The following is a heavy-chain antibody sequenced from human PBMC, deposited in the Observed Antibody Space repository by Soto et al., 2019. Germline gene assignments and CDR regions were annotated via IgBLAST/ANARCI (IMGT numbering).Heavy chain of an antibody. CDR1: GFTFSNYA. V-gene: IGHV3-64*01. D-gene: IGHD1-26*01. Sequence: EVQLVESGGGLVQPGGSLGLSCAASGFTFSNYAMHWVRQAPGKGLEYVSAISSNGGSTYYANSVKGRFTISRDNSKNTLYLQMGSLRAEDMAVYYCARGGSDFDYWGQGTLVTVSS. CDR3: ARGGSDFDY. CDR2: ISSNGGST. J-gene: IGHJ4*02.